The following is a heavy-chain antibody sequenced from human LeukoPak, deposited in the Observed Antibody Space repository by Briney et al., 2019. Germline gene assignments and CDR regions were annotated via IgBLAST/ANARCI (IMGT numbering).Heavy chain of an antibody. Sequence: ASVKVSCKVSGYTLTELSMHWVRQAPGKRLEWMGGFDPEDGETIYAQKFQGRVTMTEDTSTDTAYMELSSLRSEDTAVYYCATTRIAAAGTPAKYYYYMDVWGKGTTVTVSS. CDR1: GYTLTELS. J-gene: IGHJ6*03. D-gene: IGHD6-13*01. CDR2: FDPEDGET. V-gene: IGHV1-24*01. CDR3: ATTRIAAAGTPAKYYYYMDV.